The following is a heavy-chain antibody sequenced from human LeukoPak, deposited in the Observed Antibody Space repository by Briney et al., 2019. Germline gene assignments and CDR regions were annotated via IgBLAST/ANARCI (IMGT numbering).Heavy chain of an antibody. V-gene: IGHV3-23*01. CDR1: GFTFSSYA. J-gene: IGHJ4*02. CDR3: ARGADCGGDCFRLSFLY. Sequence: GGSLRLSCAASGFTFSSYAMTWVRQAPGKGLEWVSGISGSGERIHYADSVKGRFTISRDNSKNTVYLQMNSLRAEDTAVYYCARGADCGGDCFRLSFLYWGQGTLVTVSS. CDR2: ISGSGERI. D-gene: IGHD2-21*02.